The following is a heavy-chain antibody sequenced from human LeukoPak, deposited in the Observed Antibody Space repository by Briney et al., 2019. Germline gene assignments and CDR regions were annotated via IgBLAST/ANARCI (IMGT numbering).Heavy chain of an antibody. CDR3: ARDGYYYDSSGYYYRVPYYYGMDV. J-gene: IGHJ6*02. D-gene: IGHD3-22*01. CDR1: GFTFSSYA. Sequence: GRSLRLSCAASGFTFSSYAMHWVRQAPGKGLEWVAVISYDGSNKYYADSVKGRFTISRDNSKNTLYLQMNSLRAEDTAVYYCARDGYYYDSSGYYYRVPYYYGMDVWGQGTTVTVSS. CDR2: ISYDGSNK. V-gene: IGHV3-30-3*01.